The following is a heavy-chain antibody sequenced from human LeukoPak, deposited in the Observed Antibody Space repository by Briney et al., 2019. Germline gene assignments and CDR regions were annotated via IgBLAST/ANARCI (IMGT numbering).Heavy chain of an antibody. CDR3: AKDIRPTMVRGGVDY. CDR2: IKQDGSEK. CDR1: GFTFSSYW. V-gene: IGHV3-7*03. J-gene: IGHJ4*02. Sequence: PGGSLRLSCAASGFTFSSYWMSWVRQAPGKGLEWVANIKQDGSEKYYVDSVKGRFTISRDNAKNSLYLQMNSLRAEDTALYYCAKDIRPTMVRGGVDYWGQGTLVTVSS. D-gene: IGHD3-10*01.